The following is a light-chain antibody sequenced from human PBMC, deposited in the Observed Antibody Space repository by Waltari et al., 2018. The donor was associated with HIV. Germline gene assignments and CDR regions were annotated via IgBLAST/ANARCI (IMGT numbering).Light chain of an antibody. CDR2: SNN. J-gene: IGLJ3*02. V-gene: IGLV1-44*01. Sequence: QSVLTQPPSASGTPGQRVTISCSGRRSNIGSNTVNCYQKLPGTAPKLLIYSNNQRTSGVPDRCSGSKSGTAASLAISGLQSEDEADYYCAAWDDSLNGWVFGGGTKLTVL. CDR1: RSNIGSNT. CDR3: AAWDDSLNGWV.